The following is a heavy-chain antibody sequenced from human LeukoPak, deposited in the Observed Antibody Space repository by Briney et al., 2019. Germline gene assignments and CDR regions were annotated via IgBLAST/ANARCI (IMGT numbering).Heavy chain of an antibody. D-gene: IGHD3-22*01. CDR2: IYTSGST. Sequence: SETLSLTCTVSGGSISSYYWSWIRQPAGKGLEWIGRIYTSGSTNYNPSLKSRVTMSVDTSKNQFSLKLRSVTAADTAVYYCARDRAGGGYYDSSGYFDYWGQGTLVTVSS. CDR3: ARDRAGGGYYDSSGYFDY. V-gene: IGHV4-4*07. CDR1: GGSISSYY. J-gene: IGHJ4*02.